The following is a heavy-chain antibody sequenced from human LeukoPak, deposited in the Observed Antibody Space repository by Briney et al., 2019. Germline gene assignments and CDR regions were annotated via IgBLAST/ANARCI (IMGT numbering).Heavy chain of an antibody. J-gene: IGHJ4*02. CDR1: GYSFTNYW. Sequence: GESLKISCKGSGYSFTNYWIGWVRQLPGKGLEWMGIIYPGDSVIRYSPSFQGQATISADESISTAYLQWSSLKASDTAMYYCARRRSYSSSLIDYWGQGTLVTVSS. V-gene: IGHV5-51*01. CDR3: ARRRSYSSSLIDY. CDR2: IYPGDSVI. D-gene: IGHD6-13*01.